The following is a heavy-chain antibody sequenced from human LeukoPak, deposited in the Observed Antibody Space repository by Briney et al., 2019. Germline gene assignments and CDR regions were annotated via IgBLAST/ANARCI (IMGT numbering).Heavy chain of an antibody. V-gene: IGHV1-8*03. Sequence: ASVKVSCKASGYTFTNYDINWVRQATGQGLEWMGWMNPNSGNTGYAQKFQGRVTITRNPSISTANMEMSRLRYEDTAVYYCARALGPAGYRWWFDPWGQGTLVTVSS. CDR1: GYTFTNYD. CDR3: ARALGPAGYRWWFDP. D-gene: IGHD2-2*01. CDR2: MNPNSGNT. J-gene: IGHJ5*02.